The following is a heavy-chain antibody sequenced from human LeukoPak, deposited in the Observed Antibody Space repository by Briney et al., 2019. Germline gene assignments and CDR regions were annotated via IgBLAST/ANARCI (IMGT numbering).Heavy chain of an antibody. D-gene: IGHD6-13*01. Sequence: GGSLRLSCAASGFTFDDYGMSWVRQAPGKGLEWVSGINWNGSSTGYADSVKGRFTISRDNAKNSLYLQMNSLRAEDTALYYCAREKSGGSSSSLDYWGQGTLVTVSS. CDR3: AREKSGGSSSSLDY. J-gene: IGHJ4*02. CDR1: GFTFDDYG. V-gene: IGHV3-20*04. CDR2: INWNGSST.